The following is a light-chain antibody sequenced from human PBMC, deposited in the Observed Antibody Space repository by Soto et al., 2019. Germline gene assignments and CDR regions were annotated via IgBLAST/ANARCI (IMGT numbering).Light chain of an antibody. Sequence: DIQMTQSPSALSASVGDRVTITCRASQSIATWLAWYQQIPGKAPKVLIYKASTLESGVPPRFSGSGSGTEFTLTISSLQPDDFATYYCQQYNGYSWTFGQGTKVEIK. V-gene: IGKV1-5*03. CDR1: QSIATW. J-gene: IGKJ1*01. CDR3: QQYNGYSWT. CDR2: KAS.